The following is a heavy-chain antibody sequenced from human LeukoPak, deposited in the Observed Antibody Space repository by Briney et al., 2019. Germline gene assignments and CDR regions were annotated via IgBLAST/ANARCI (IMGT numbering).Heavy chain of an antibody. Sequence: SETLSLTCTVSGGSISSYYWSWIRQPPGKGLEWIGYIYYSGSTNYNPSLKSRVTISVDTSKNQFSLKLSSVTAADAAVYYCARDLYGGSVRDWGQGTLVTVSS. J-gene: IGHJ4*02. D-gene: IGHD4-23*01. CDR1: GGSISSYY. V-gene: IGHV4-59*01. CDR3: ARDLYGGSVRD. CDR2: IYYSGST.